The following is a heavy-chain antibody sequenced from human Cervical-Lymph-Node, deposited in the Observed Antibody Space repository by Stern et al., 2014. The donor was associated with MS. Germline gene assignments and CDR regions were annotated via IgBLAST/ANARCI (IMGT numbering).Heavy chain of an antibody. CDR2: SSPEDGET. CDR1: GYTLNDLS. Sequence: QVQLVESGAEVKKPGASVKVSCKVSGYTLNDLSLHWVRQAPGEGLEWVGGSSPEDGETIFAQGLQGRVTVTEDTSTDTAYMELSSLRSEDTAVYYCASAVTGLNYYFHALDVWGQGTTVTVSS. V-gene: IGHV1-24*01. J-gene: IGHJ6*02. D-gene: IGHD6-19*01. CDR3: ASAVTGLNYYFHALDV.